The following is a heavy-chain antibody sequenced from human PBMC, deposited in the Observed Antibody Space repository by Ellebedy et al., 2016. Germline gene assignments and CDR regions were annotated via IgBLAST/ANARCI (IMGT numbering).Heavy chain of an antibody. CDR2: MRGDGAKT. CDR1: GFSFSSYT. CDR3: RQGHYANY. D-gene: IGHD4-17*01. J-gene: IGHJ4*02. V-gene: IGHV3-23*01. Sequence: GGSLRLXXAVSGFSFSSYTMNWVRPAPGKGLEWVSTMRGDGAKTHLADSVKGRFTMSRDIPKNTVYLQMNRLRAEDTAVYYCRQGHYANYWGQGTLVTVSS.